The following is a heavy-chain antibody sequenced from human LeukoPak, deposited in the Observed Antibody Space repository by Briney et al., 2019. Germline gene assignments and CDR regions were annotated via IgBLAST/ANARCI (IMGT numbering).Heavy chain of an antibody. Sequence: GGSLRLSCAASGFTFSSYAMSWVRQAPGKGLEWVSAISGSGGSTYYADSVKGRFTISRDNSKNTLYLQMNSLRAEDTAVYYCAKDYSSSWYSYAYYFDYWGQGTLVTVSS. J-gene: IGHJ4*02. D-gene: IGHD6-13*01. V-gene: IGHV3-23*01. CDR1: GFTFSSYA. CDR3: AKDYSSSWYSYAYYFDY. CDR2: ISGSGGST.